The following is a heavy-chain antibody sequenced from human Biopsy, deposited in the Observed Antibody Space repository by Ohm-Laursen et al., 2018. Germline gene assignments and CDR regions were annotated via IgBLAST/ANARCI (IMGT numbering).Heavy chain of an antibody. CDR1: RGSISSYY. Sequence: SDTLSLTCTVSRGSISSYYWSWIRQPPGKGLEWIGYMSNSGSTNYNPSLKTRVTISLDTPKNQFSLKLSSVTAADTAVYSCVRVSVTAYPLPRWFSDLWGRGTLVTVSS. CDR2: MSNSGST. V-gene: IGHV4-59*07. CDR3: VRVSVTAYPLPRWFSDL. J-gene: IGHJ2*01. D-gene: IGHD2-21*02.